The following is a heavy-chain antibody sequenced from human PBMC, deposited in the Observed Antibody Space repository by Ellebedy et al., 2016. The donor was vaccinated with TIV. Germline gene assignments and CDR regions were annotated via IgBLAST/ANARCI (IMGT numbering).Heavy chain of an antibody. D-gene: IGHD1-14*01. Sequence: GESLKISXAASGFTFIDYWMNWDRQAPGKGLVWVAQINNDGSGTKYADSVKGRFTISRDNAKNTLYLQMNSLRAEDTAVYYCSRDSNHSPDYWGQGILVTVSS. J-gene: IGHJ4*02. CDR2: INNDGSGT. V-gene: IGHV3-74*01. CDR3: SRDSNHSPDY. CDR1: GFTFIDYW.